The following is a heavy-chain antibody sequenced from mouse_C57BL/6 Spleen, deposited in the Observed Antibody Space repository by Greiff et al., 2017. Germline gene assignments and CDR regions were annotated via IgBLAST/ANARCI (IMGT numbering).Heavy chain of an antibody. CDR2: IHPSDSDT. V-gene: IGHV1-74*01. Sequence: QVQLQQPGAELVKPGASVKVSCKASGYTFTSYWMRWVKQRPGQGLEWIGRIHPSDSDTNYNQTFKGKATLTVEKSSSTAYMQLSSLTSEDSAVYYCAIEGGYGNFRDYWGQGTTLTVSS. D-gene: IGHD2-10*02. CDR3: AIEGGYGNFRDY. J-gene: IGHJ2*01. CDR1: GYTFTSYW.